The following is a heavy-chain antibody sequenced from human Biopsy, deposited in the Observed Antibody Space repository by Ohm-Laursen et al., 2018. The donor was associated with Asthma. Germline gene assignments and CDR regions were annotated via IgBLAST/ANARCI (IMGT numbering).Heavy chain of an antibody. CDR3: ARDGVVPDAMYYHYYYGLDV. CDR2: VKGDGRRT. V-gene: IGHV3-74*01. Sequence: SLRLSCAASGLTFSDYWMHWVRQAPGKGLEWVSRVKGDGRRTSYADSVKGRLTISRDNAKNTLYLQMNSPRVEDTAVYYCARDGVVPDAMYYHYYYGLDVWGQGTTVTVSS. CDR1: GLTFSDYW. J-gene: IGHJ6*02. D-gene: IGHD2-2*01.